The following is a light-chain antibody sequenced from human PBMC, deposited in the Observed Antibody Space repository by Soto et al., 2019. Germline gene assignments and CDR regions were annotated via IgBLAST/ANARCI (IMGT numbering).Light chain of an antibody. CDR3: SSYTSSGSYV. CDR2: EVS. CDR1: SSDVGGYNY. V-gene: IGLV2-14*01. Sequence: QSALTQPASVSGSPGQSITISCTGTSSDVGGYNYVSWYQQHPGKAPKLMIYEVSNRPSGVSNRFSGSKSGNTASLTISGLQAEDVADYYCSSYTSSGSYVFGTGTKVTVL. J-gene: IGLJ1*01.